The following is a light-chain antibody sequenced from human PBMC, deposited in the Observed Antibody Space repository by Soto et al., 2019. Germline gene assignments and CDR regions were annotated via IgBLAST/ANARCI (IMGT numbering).Light chain of an antibody. Sequence: EIVLTQSPGTLSLSPGERATLSCSASQSVSSSYLAWYQQRPGQAPRLLIFGASSRATGIPDRFSGSGSGTDFTLTINRLEPEDFAVYYCQQYGTSPWTFGQGTKVDIK. CDR2: GAS. V-gene: IGKV3-20*01. CDR3: QQYGTSPWT. J-gene: IGKJ1*01. CDR1: QSVSSSY.